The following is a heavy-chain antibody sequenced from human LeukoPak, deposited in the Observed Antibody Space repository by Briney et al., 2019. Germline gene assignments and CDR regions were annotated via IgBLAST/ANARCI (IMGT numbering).Heavy chain of an antibody. V-gene: IGHV4-4*07. CDR1: GGSISSYY. J-gene: IGHJ4*02. CDR3: ARGRTFAMIVVVITTPWFDY. CDR2: IYTSGST. Sequence: SETLSLTCTVSGGSISSYYWSWIRQPAGKGLEWIGRIYTSGSTNYNPSLKSRVTISVDTSKNQFSLKLSSVTAADTAVYYCARGRTFAMIVVVITTPWFDYWGQGTLVTVSS. D-gene: IGHD3-22*01.